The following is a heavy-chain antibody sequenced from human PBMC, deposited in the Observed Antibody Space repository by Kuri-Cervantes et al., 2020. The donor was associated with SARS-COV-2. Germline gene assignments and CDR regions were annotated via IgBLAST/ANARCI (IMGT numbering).Heavy chain of an antibody. CDR3: ARGRDCAGSSCDGLPYYGMDV. V-gene: IGHV3-74*03. J-gene: IGHJ6*02. CDR2: LNPDGTNT. Sequence: GESLKISCAPSEVAYSESSVEWIRPAPGKVLAWVSRLNPDGTNTAYAVSVRGRFTISRDNADNTVYLQMRSLGAEDTAVYFCARGRDCAGSSCDGLPYYGMDVWDQGTTVTVSS. CDR1: EVAYSESS. D-gene: IGHD2-15*01.